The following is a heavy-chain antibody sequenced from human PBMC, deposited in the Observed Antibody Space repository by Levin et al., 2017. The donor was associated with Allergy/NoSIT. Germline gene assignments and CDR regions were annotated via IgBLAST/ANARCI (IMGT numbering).Heavy chain of an antibody. CDR1: GASIRSGNW. J-gene: IGHJ4*02. D-gene: IGHD3-10*01. Sequence: SQTLSLTCTVSGASIRSGNWWSWVRQPPCKGLEWIGEIYHRGSTNYNPSLKSRVTLSVDKSKNQFFLKLTSVTAADTAVYYCARDFEIHYGSGPYYFDYWGQGTLVTVAS. V-gene: IGHV4-4*02. CDR3: ARDFEIHYGSGPYYFDY. CDR2: IYHRGST.